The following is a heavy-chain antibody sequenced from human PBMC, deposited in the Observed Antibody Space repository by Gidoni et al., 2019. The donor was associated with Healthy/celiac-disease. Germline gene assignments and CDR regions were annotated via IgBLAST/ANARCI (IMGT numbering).Heavy chain of an antibody. V-gene: IGHV3-23*04. D-gene: IGHD2-2*01. CDR3: AKERRVYCSSTSCPPQQRDYYYYMDV. J-gene: IGHJ6*03. Sequence: EVQLVESGGGLVQPGGSLRLSCAASGLTFSSYAMSWVRQGPGKGLEWVSAISGSGGSTYYADSVKGRFTISRDNSKNTLYLQMNSLRAEDTAVYYCAKERRVYCSSTSCPPQQRDYYYYMDVWGKGTTVTVSS. CDR2: ISGSGGST. CDR1: GLTFSSYA.